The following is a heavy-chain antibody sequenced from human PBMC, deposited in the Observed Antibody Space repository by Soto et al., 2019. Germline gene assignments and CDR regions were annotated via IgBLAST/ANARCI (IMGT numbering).Heavy chain of an antibody. CDR3: ARDRDSGYVLDD. V-gene: IGHV3-11*01. J-gene: IGHJ4*02. CDR2: ISNSGRDT. Sequence: QVHLVESGGGLVQPGGSLRLSCAASDFTFSDYSMSWIRQAPGKGLELVSYISNSGRDTYSTDSVKGRFTVSRDNARYSLFLQMNSLTTDDTAVYYCARDRDSGYVLDDWGQGTLVTVSS. CDR1: DFTFSDYS. D-gene: IGHD5-12*01.